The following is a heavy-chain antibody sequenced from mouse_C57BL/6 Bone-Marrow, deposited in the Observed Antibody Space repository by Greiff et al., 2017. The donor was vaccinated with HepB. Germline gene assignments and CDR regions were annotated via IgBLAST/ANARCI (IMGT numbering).Heavy chain of an antibody. CDR3: TSDDGYYVGFAY. CDR2: IRNKANNHAT. Sequence: EVKLVESGGGLVQPGGSMKLSCAASGFTFSDAWMDWVRQSPEQGLEWVAEIRNKANNHATYYAESVKGRFTISRDDSKSSVYLQMNSLRAEDTGIYYCTSDDGYYVGFAYWGQGTLVTVSA. CDR1: GFTFSDAW. D-gene: IGHD2-3*01. V-gene: IGHV6-6*01. J-gene: IGHJ3*01.